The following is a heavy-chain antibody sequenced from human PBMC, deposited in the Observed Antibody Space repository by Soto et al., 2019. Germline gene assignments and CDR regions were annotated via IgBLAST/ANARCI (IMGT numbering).Heavy chain of an antibody. V-gene: IGHV4-59*02. CDR3: ARWGGQAVKAFDI. D-gene: IGHD2-15*01. CDR1: GASVNDYY. J-gene: IGHJ3*02. CDR2: IHCTGSR. Sequence: PSETLSLTCTVSGASVNDYYWNWVRQPPGKGLEWIGFIHCTGSRISNTSLPSRVTTSVDVSKSQFSLMLTSVTAADTAVYYCARWGGQAVKAFDIWEQGTTVAVSS.